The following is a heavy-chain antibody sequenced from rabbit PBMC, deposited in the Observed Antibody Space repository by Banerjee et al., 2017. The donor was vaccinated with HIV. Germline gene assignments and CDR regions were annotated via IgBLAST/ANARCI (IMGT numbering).Heavy chain of an antibody. D-gene: IGHD5-1*01. CDR3: ARHVYAMDL. Sequence: QEQLVESGGGLVQPGGSLKLSCKASGFDFSSYAMCWVRQAPGKGLEWIACIYAGSSGSTWYASWAKGRFTISKTSSTTVTLQMTSLTAADTATYFCARHVYAMDLWGPGTLVTVS. CDR1: GFDFSSYA. J-gene: IGHJ6*01. CDR2: IYAGSSGST. V-gene: IGHV1S45*01.